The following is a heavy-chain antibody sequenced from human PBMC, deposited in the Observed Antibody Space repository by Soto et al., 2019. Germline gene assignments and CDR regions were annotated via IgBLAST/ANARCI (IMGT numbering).Heavy chain of an antibody. Sequence: PSETLSLTCAVYGGAFSGYYWTWVRQTPGKGLEWIGENEHSGSTTYNPSLQSRVSISLDLVRKQFSLQLSSVTAADTAVYYCARGSMITFGGVIVSAFDIWGQGTMVTVSS. D-gene: IGHD3-16*02. CDR1: GGAFSGYY. J-gene: IGHJ3*02. CDR3: ARGSMITFGGVIVSAFDI. V-gene: IGHV4-34*01. CDR2: NEHSGST.